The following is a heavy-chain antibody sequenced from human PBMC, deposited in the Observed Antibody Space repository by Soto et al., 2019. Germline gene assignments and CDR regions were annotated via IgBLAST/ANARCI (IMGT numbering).Heavy chain of an antibody. CDR2: IDPSDSYT. CDR3: ARHKEPHSPVLLLY. J-gene: IGHJ4*02. D-gene: IGHD2-15*01. V-gene: IGHV5-10-1*01. Sequence: GESLKISCKGSGYSFTSYWISWVRQVPGKGLEWMGRIDPSDSYTNYSPSFQGHVTISADKSISTAYLQWSSLKASDTAMYYCARHKEPHSPVLLLYWGQGTLVTVSS. CDR1: GYSFTSYW.